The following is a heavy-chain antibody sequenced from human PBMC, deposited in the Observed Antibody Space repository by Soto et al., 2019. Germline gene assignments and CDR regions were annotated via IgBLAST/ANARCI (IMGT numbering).Heavy chain of an antibody. J-gene: IGHJ6*02. CDR1: GGSFSTYA. CDR3: AAPRTDGYKVPDQPTYYYYGLDV. D-gene: IGHD5-12*01. Sequence: ASVKVSCKASGGSFSTYAISWVRQAPGQGLEWMGGIIPIFGTPNYAQKFQGRVTITADRSTSTAYLELNSLRSEDTAVYYCAAPRTDGYKVPDQPTYYYYGLDVWGQGTTVTVYS. CDR2: IIPIFGTP. V-gene: IGHV1-69*06.